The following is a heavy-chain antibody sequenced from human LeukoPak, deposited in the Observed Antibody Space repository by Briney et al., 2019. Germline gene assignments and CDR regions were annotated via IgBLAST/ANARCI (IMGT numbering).Heavy chain of an antibody. CDR1: GYTFTGYY. V-gene: IGHV1-2*02. J-gene: IGHJ5*02. D-gene: IGHD2-2*01. CDR3: ARAKWESSTTCYGA. CDR2: INPNSGDT. Sequence: ASVKVSRKASGYTFTGYYIHWVRQAPGQGLEWMGWINPNSGDTNYAQKFQGRVTMTRDTSISTAYMELSSLKSDDTAVYDCARAKWESSTTCYGAWGQGTLVTVSS.